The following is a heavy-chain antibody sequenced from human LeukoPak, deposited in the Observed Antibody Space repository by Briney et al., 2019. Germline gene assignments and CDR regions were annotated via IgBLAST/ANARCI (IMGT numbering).Heavy chain of an antibody. CDR2: TYYRSKWYN. Sequence: SQTLSLTCAISGDSVSSNSAAWNWIRQSPPRGLQWLGRTYYRSKWYNTYAVSLKSRISINPDTSKNQFSLQLNSVTPKDTAVYYCARDGGGGDDLFDYWGQGTLVTVSS. CDR1: GDSVSSNSAA. V-gene: IGHV6-1*01. D-gene: IGHD5-12*01. CDR3: ARDGGGGDDLFDY. J-gene: IGHJ4*02.